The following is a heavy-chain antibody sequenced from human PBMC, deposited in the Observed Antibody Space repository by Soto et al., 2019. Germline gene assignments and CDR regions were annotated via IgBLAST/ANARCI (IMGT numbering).Heavy chain of an antibody. D-gene: IGHD3-16*02. Sequence: SETLALTCAVSGVSIISGDYSWSWIRQPPGKGLEWIGYIYHDGRTLYNPSLKSRVTISLDRSKNQFSLKLTSVTAADTAVYYFARYYTSRRYRLAVWGQGTLVTVSS. CDR3: ARYYTSRRYRLAV. CDR1: GVSIISGDYS. J-gene: IGHJ1*01. CDR2: IYHDGRT. V-gene: IGHV4-30-2*01.